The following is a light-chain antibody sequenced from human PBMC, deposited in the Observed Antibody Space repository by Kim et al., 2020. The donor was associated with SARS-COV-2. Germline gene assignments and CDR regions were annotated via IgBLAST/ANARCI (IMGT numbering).Light chain of an antibody. CDR3: QQYGSSPQT. CDR2: HAS. CDR1: QSVTSSY. V-gene: IGKV3-20*01. Sequence: PGERATLSCRASQSVTSSYLAWYQQKPGQAPRLLIYHASNMATGIPDRFSGSGSGTDFTLTISRLEPEDFAVYYCQQYGSSPQTFGQGTKVDIK. J-gene: IGKJ1*01.